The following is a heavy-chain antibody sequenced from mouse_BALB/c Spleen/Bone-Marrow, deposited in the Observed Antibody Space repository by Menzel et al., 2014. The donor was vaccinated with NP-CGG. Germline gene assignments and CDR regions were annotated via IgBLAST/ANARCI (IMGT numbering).Heavy chain of an antibody. CDR1: GSTFSSFG. Sequence: EVKLVESGGGLVQPGGSRKLSCAASGSTFSSFGMHWVHQAPERGREWVAYISSGTSTIYYADTVKGRFTISRDNPKNTLFLQMTSLRSEDTAIYYCARDDGYYIRNAMDYWGQGTSVTVSS. CDR2: ISSGTSTI. CDR3: ARDDGYYIRNAMDY. D-gene: IGHD2-3*01. V-gene: IGHV5-17*02. J-gene: IGHJ4*01.